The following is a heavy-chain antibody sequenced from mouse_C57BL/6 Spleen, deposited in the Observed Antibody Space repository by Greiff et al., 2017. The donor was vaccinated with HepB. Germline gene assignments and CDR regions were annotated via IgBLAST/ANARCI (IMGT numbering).Heavy chain of an antibody. J-gene: IGHJ2*01. CDR1: GYTFTSYW. CDR3: IYYDYDERFY. CDR2: IDPSDSYT. V-gene: IGHV1-69*01. Sequence: VQLQQSGAELVMPGASVKLSCKASGYTFTSYWMHWVQQRPGQGLEWIGAIDPSDSYTNYNQKFKGKFTLTVDKSSSTAYLQLSSLTSEDSAVYYCIYYDYDERFYWGQGTTLTVAS. D-gene: IGHD2-4*01.